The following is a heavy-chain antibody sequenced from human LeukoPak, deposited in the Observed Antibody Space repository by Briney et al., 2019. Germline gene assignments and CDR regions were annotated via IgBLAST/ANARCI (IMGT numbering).Heavy chain of an antibody. CDR3: ARRAGDYSHPYDY. D-gene: IGHD3-22*01. CDR2: ISYDGSNK. CDR1: GFTFSSYG. V-gene: IGHV3-30*03. J-gene: IGHJ4*02. Sequence: GGSLRLSCAASGFTFSSYGMHWVRQAPGKGLEWVAVISYDGSNKYYADSVKGRFTISRDNSKNTLYLQMNSLRAEDTAVYYCARRAGDYSHPYDYWGQGTLVTVSS.